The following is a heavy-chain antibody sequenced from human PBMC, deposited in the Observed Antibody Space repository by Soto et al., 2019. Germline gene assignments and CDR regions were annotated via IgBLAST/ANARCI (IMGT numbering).Heavy chain of an antibody. CDR2: IYSGGST. V-gene: IGHV3-66*01. CDR1: GFTVSSNY. Sequence: ESGGGLVQPGGSLRLSCAASGFTVSSNYMSWVRQAPGKGLEWVSVIYSGGSTYYADSVKGRFTISRDNSKNTLYLQMNSLRAEDTAVYYCARDNPPRITIFGVVTRGAFDIWGQGTMVTVSS. D-gene: IGHD3-3*01. J-gene: IGHJ3*02. CDR3: ARDNPPRITIFGVVTRGAFDI.